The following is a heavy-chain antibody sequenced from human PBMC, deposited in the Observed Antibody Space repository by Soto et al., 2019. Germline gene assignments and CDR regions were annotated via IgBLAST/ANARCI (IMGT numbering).Heavy chain of an antibody. V-gene: IGHV4-59*01. Sequence: QVQLQESGPGLVKPSETLSLTCTVSGGSLSSYYWSWIRQPPGKGLEWIGYIFYSGSTNYHPPLQXRVTISVDTSKNQFSLKLSSVTAADTAVYYCARRYGSAFDIWGHGTMVTVSS. J-gene: IGHJ3*02. CDR1: GGSLSSYY. CDR3: ARRYGSAFDI. D-gene: IGHD4-17*01. CDR2: IFYSGST.